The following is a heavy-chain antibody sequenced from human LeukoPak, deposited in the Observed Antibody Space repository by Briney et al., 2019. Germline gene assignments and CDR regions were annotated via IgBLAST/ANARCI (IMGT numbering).Heavy chain of an antibody. V-gene: IGHV3-23*01. CDR3: AREEEAPAPLDS. CDR2: ISGSGGKT. CDR1: GXTFSSYA. D-gene: IGHD6-6*01. J-gene: IGHJ4*02. Sequence: TGGSLRLSCTASGXTFSSYAMRWVRQAPGKGLEWVSGISGSGGKTYYADSVKGRFTIFRDNSKNTLYMQMNSLRADDTAIYICAREEEAPAPLDSWGQGALVTVSS.